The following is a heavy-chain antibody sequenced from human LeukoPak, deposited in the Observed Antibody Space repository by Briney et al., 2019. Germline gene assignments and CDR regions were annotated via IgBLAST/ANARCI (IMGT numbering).Heavy chain of an antibody. V-gene: IGHV1-8*03. Sequence: ASVKVSCKASGYTFTSYDINWVRQATGQGLEWMGWMNPNSGNTGYAQKFQGRVTITRNTSISTAYMELSSLRSEETAVYYCARSSSSWFSDYMDVWGKGTTVTVSS. CDR3: ARSSSSWFSDYMDV. D-gene: IGHD6-13*01. CDR2: MNPNSGNT. J-gene: IGHJ6*03. CDR1: GYTFTSYD.